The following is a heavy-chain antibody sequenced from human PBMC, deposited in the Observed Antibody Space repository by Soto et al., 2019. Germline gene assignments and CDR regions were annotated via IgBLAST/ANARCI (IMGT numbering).Heavy chain of an antibody. J-gene: IGHJ4*02. CDR1: GYTFTSYA. D-gene: IGHD3-3*01. V-gene: IGHV1-3*01. CDR2: INAGNGNT. CDR3: ARGIITIFGVEPYYFDY. Sequence: ASVKVSCKASGYTFTSYAMHWVRQAPGQRLEWMGWINAGNGNTKYSQKFQGRVTITRDTSASTAYMELSSLRSEDTAVYYCARGIITIFGVEPYYFDYWGQGTLVTVSS.